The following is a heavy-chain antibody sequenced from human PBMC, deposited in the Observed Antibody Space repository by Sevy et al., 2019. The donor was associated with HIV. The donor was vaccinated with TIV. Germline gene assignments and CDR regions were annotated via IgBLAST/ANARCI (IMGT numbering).Heavy chain of an antibody. J-gene: IGHJ4*02. D-gene: IGHD6-19*01. CDR1: GFTFSNYN. V-gene: IGHV3-21*01. CDR3: ARGASSGWDYFDY. Sequence: GSLRLSCAASGFTFSNYNINWVRQAPGKGLEWVSYISGLSNYIYYADSLGGRFTISRDNAKNSVYLQINSLRTEGTAVYYCARGASSGWDYFDYWGQGTLVTVSS. CDR2: ISGLSNYI.